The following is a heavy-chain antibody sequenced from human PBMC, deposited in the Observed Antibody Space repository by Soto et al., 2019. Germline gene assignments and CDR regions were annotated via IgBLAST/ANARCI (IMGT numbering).Heavy chain of an antibody. D-gene: IGHD1-20*01. CDR2: VDYSGTA. CDR1: SGSISVTDVF. CDR3: ARITGRHLDY. J-gene: IGHJ4*02. V-gene: IGHV4-39*01. Sequence: TLSLTCTVSSGSISVTDVFWGWVRPPPGKGLEWIGNVDYSGTAYFSPSLATRVTFHVDTSKNQFSLTFYSVTAADTAVYYCARITGRHLDYWGQGILVTVSS.